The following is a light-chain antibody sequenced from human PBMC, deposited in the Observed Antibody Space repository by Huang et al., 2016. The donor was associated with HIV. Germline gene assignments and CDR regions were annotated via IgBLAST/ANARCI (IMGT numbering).Light chain of an antibody. J-gene: IGKJ4*01. CDR3: QQRVSGLT. CDR2: DTS. CDR1: QSLGNF. Sequence: EIVLTQSPATLSLSPGDRATLSCRASQSLGNFLAWYQQNPGQVPRLLIYDTSNRATGVAARFSGSGSGTDFTLTISSREPEDFAVYYCQQRVSGLTFGGGTKVEVK. V-gene: IGKV3-11*01.